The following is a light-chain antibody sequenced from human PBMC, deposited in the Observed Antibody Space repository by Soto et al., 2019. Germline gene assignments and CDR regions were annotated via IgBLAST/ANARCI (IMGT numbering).Light chain of an antibody. CDR1: QGISNR. CDR3: QNDGGVWT. CDR2: DAS. Sequence: DIQMTQSPSTLSASVGDRVTITCRASQGISNRLAWYQQKPGKAPKVLIYDASSLERGVPSRFSGSGSATEFILTISSLQPDDFETEPWQNDGGVWTFGQGTKVEIK. J-gene: IGKJ1*01. V-gene: IGKV1-5*01.